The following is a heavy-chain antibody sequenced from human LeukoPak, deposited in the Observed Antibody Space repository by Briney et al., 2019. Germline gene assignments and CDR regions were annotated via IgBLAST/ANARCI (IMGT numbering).Heavy chain of an antibody. D-gene: IGHD1-26*01. CDR3: ARAPYSGSLGYFDY. CDR2: MSGSGDAT. Sequence: GGSLRLSCAASGFTFSDFAMSWVRQAPGKGLEGVSAMSGSGDATYYADSVKGRFTISRDNYKNTLYLQMNSLRAEDTAVYYCARAPYSGSLGYFDYWGQGTLVTVSS. V-gene: IGHV3-23*01. J-gene: IGHJ4*02. CDR1: GFTFSDFA.